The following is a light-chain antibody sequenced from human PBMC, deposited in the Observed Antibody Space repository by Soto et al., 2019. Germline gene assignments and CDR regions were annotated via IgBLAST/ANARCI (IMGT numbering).Light chain of an antibody. Sequence: DIQMTQSPSTLSASVGDRVTITCRASQSINNWLAWYQQKPGKAPELLIYDASNLESGVPSRFSGSGSGTEFTLTISSLQSEDFAVYFCQQYNIWPQTFGQGTKVDIK. J-gene: IGKJ1*01. CDR1: QSINNW. V-gene: IGKV1-5*01. CDR2: DAS. CDR3: QQYNIWPQT.